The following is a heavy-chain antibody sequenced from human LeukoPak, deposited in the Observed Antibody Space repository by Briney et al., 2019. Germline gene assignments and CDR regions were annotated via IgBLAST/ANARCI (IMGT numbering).Heavy chain of an antibody. CDR3: ARAREDCDR. V-gene: IGHV4-34*01. CDR2: INQSGST. J-gene: IGHJ5*02. CDR1: RDSFSGYY. Sequence: SETLSLTCAVYRDSFSGYYWGWMRQPPGKGREWIGEINQSGSTNYNPSLKSRVAISVDTSKNQFSQNICSGTAADPGMYYCARAREDCDRSCQGALVTVSS. D-gene: IGHD2-21*02.